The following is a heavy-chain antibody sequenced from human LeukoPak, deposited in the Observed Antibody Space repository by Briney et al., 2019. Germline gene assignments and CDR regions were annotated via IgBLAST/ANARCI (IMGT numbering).Heavy chain of an antibody. CDR3: ARHPGYYDSSGYRYYYYYMDV. D-gene: IGHD3-22*01. CDR2: ISSSGSTI. V-gene: IGHV3-11*04. Sequence: GGSLRLSCAASGFTFTDYYMSWIRQAPGKGLEWVSYISSSGSTIYYADSVKGRFTISRDNAKNSLYLQMNSLRAEDTAVYYCARHPGYYDSSGYRYYYYYMDVWGKGTTVTISS. J-gene: IGHJ6*03. CDR1: GFTFTDYY.